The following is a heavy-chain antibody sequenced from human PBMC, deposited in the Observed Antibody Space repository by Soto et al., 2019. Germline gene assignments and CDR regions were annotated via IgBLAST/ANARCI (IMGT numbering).Heavy chain of an antibody. CDR3: ARDRGKDYDFWSGYPYGMDV. V-gene: IGHV1-3*01. CDR2: INAGNGNT. D-gene: IGHD3-3*01. Sequence: ASVKVSCKASGYTFTSYAMHWVRQAPGQRLEWMGWINAGNGNTKYSQKFQGRVTMTTDTSTSTAYMELRSLRSDDTAVYYCARDRGKDYDFWSGYPYGMDVWGQGTTVTVSS. J-gene: IGHJ6*02. CDR1: GYTFTSYA.